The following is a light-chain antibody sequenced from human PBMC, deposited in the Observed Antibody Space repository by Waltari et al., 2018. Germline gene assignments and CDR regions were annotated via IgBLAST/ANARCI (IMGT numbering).Light chain of an antibody. J-gene: IGKJ1*01. V-gene: IGKV1-33*01. CDR1: QDISNY. CDR2: NAS. CDR3: QQYDNLAWT. Sequence: DIQMTQSPSSLSASVGDRVTITCQASQDISNYLNWYQQKPGKAPKLLIYNASMWETGVPSRFSGSGSGTDFTFTISRLQPEDIATYYCQQYDNLAWTFGQGTKVEIK.